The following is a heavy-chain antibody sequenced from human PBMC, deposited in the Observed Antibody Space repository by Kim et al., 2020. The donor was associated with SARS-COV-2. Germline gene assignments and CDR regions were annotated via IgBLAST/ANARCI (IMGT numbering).Heavy chain of an antibody. D-gene: IGHD3-10*01. V-gene: IGHV3-23*01. J-gene: IGHJ4*01. CDR1: GFTFSSNA. CDR2: ISFSGGNT. Sequence: GGSLRLSCAASGFTFSSNAMSWVRQAPGKGPEWVSGISFSGGNTYYADSERGLFTISRDNTKNPLSFQMNRLRAENTAVYYCRSSRYGSGVRPYFDYWG. CDR3: RSSRYGSGVRPYFDY.